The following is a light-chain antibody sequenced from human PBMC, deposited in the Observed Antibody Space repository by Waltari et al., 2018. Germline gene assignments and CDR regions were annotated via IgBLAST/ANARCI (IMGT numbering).Light chain of an antibody. CDR1: QSVTSS. CDR2: GAS. J-gene: IGKJ5*01. V-gene: IGKV3-15*01. CDR3: QQYSSWPPIT. Sequence: EIVMTQSPATLSVSPGERATLSCRASQSVTSSLAWYQQKPGQAPRLLIYGASTRATGIPARFSGSGSGTGFTLTISSLQSEDFAVYYCQQYSSWPPITFGQGTRLDIK.